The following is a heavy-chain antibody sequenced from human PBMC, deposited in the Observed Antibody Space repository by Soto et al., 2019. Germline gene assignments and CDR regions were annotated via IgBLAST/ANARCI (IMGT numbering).Heavy chain of an antibody. J-gene: IGHJ6*02. D-gene: IGHD6-19*01. CDR1: GFTFSNAW. V-gene: IGHV3-15*07. Sequence: GGSLRLSCAASGFTFSNAWMNWVRQAPGKGLEWVGRIKSKTDGGTTDYAAPVKGRFTISRDDSKNTLYLQMNSLKTEDTAVYYCTTAQFFVSGWPHMPPREYYGMDVWGQGTTITVSS. CDR3: TTAQFFVSGWPHMPPREYYGMDV. CDR2: IKSKTDGGTT.